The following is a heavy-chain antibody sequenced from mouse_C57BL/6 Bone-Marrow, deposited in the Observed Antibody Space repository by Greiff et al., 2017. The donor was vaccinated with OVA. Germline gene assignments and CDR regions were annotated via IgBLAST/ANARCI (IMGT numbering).Heavy chain of an antibody. CDR3: ARKIYYDYDGGAKGY. J-gene: IGHJ4*01. D-gene: IGHD2-4*01. CDR2: ISYDGSN. Sequence: EVKLQESGPGLVKPSQSLSLTCSVTGYSITSGYYWNWIRQFPGNKLEWMGYISYDGSNNYHPSLKNRISITRDTSKNQFFLKLNSVTTEDTATYYCARKIYYDYDGGAKGYWGQGTSVTVSS. CDR1: GYSITSGYY. V-gene: IGHV3-6*01.